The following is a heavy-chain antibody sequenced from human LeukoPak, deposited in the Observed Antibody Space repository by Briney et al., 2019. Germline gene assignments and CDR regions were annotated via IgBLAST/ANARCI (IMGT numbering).Heavy chain of an antibody. CDR3: ARDVGSYYYYYGMDV. CDR1: GGTFSSYA. J-gene: IGHJ6*02. D-gene: IGHD1-26*01. CDR2: IIPILGIA. Sequence: SVKVSCKASGGTFSSYAISWVRQAPGQGLEWMGRIIPILGIANYAQKLQGRVTITADKSTSTAYMELSSLRSEDTAVYYCARDVGSYYYYYGMDVWGQGTTVTVSS. V-gene: IGHV1-69*04.